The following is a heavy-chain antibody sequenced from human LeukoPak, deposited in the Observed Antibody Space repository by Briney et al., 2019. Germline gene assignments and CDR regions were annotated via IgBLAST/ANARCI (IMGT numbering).Heavy chain of an antibody. Sequence: GGSLRLPCAASGFTFSSYSMNWVRQAPGKGLEWVSYISSSSSTIYYADSVKGRFTISRDNAKNSLYLQMNSLRDEDTAVYYCARDLAYYEGGHFDYWGQGTLVTASS. CDR3: ARDLAYYEGGHFDY. V-gene: IGHV3-48*02. J-gene: IGHJ4*02. CDR2: ISSSSSTI. CDR1: GFTFSSYS. D-gene: IGHD4/OR15-4a*01.